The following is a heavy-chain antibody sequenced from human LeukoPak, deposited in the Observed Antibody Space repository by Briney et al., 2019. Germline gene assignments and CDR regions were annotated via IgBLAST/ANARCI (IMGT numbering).Heavy chain of an antibody. CDR3: ARHAKAYGSSCDY. V-gene: IGHV5-10-1*01. J-gene: IGHJ4*02. Sequence: GESLRISCKGSGYSFTTYWISWVRQMPGKGLEWMGRIDPSDSYTNYSPSFQGHVTISADKSFSTAYLQWTSLKASDTAMYYCARHAKAYGSSCDYWGQGTLVTVSS. D-gene: IGHD6-13*01. CDR1: GYSFTTYW. CDR2: IDPSDSYT.